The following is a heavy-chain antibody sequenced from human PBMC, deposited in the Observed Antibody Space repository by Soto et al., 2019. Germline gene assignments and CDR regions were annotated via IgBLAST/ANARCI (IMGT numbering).Heavy chain of an antibody. CDR1: GGSISSYY. D-gene: IGHD6-13*01. CDR3: ARGPPSSGIAAAGTITGHNWFDP. J-gene: IGHJ5*02. V-gene: IGHV4-59*01. CDR2: IYYSGST. Sequence: PSETLSLTCTVAGGSISSYYWSWIQQPPGKGLEWIGYIYYSGSTNYNPSLKSRVTISVDTSKNQFSLKLSSVTAADTAVYYCARGPPSSGIAAAGTITGHNWFDPWGQGTLVTVSS.